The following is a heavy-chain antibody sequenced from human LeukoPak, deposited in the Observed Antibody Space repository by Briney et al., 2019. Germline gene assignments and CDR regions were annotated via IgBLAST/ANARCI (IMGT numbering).Heavy chain of an antibody. J-gene: IGHJ4*02. CDR2: IKQDGSEK. V-gene: IGHV3-7*03. D-gene: IGHD3/OR15-3a*01. CDR1: GFTFGDTW. Sequence: GGSLRLSCAASGFTFGDTWMNWVRQVPGQGLEWVANIKQDGSEKFYVASVKGRFTISRDSGKSSLYLQMNSLRAEDTALYYCATSYDMGWLIGYWGQGTLVTVSS. CDR3: ATSYDMGWLIGY.